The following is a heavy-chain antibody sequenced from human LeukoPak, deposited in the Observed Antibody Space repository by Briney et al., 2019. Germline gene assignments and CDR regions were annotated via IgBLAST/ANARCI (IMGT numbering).Heavy chain of an antibody. Sequence: PGGSLRLSCAASGFTFSSYEMNWVRQAPGKGLEWVSSISSSSSYIYYADSVKGRFTISRDNAKNSLYLQMNSLRAEDTAVYYCARPRGYSNYGALDYWGQGTLVTVSS. CDR2: ISSSSSYI. J-gene: IGHJ4*02. D-gene: IGHD4-11*01. CDR3: ARPRGYSNYGALDY. CDR1: GFTFSSYE. V-gene: IGHV3-21*01.